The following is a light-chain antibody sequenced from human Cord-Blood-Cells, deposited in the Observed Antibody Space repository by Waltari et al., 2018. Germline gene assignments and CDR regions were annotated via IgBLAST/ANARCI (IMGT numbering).Light chain of an antibody. CDR2: GAS. CDR3: QQYNNWPLT. V-gene: IGKV3-15*01. CDR1: QSVSSN. J-gene: IGKJ3*01. Sequence: EIVMTQSPATLSVSPWERATLSCRASQSVSSNLAWYQQKPGQAPRLLIYGASTRATGIPARFSGSGSGTEFTLTISSLQSEDFAVYYCQQYNNWPLTFGPGTKVDIK.